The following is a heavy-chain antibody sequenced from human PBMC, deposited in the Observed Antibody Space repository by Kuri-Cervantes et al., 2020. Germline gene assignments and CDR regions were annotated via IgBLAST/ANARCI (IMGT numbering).Heavy chain of an antibody. CDR3: AKVQVGATLWDAFDI. V-gene: IGHV3-30*18. Sequence: GESLKISCAASGFTFSSYGMHWVRQAPGKGLEWVAVISYDGSNKYYADSVKGRFTISRDNSKNTLYLQMNSLRAEDTAVYYCAKVQVGATLWDAFDIWSQGTMVTVSS. CDR2: ISYDGSNK. CDR1: GFTFSSYG. J-gene: IGHJ3*02. D-gene: IGHD1-26*01.